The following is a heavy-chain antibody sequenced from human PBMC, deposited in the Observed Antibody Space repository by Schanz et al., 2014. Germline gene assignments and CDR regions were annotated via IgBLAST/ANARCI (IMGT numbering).Heavy chain of an antibody. D-gene: IGHD3-22*01. V-gene: IGHV3-74*02. CDR2: IYMDGSGR. J-gene: IGHJ4*02. CDR1: GFTFSRYW. CDR3: AKDGRLPYYGTGSDFDY. Sequence: VQLVDSGGGLVKPGGSLRLSCAASGFTFSRYWMQWVRQAPGKGLVWVSRIYMDGSGRDYGDSVKGRFTVSRDNAKNTLYLQMDSLRAEDTAVYYCAKDGRLPYYGTGSDFDYWGQGTLVDVSS.